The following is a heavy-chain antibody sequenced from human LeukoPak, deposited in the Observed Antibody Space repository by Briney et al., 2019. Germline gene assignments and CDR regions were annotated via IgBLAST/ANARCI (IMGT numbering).Heavy chain of an antibody. CDR1: GYSISSGYY. V-gene: IGHV4-38-2*02. J-gene: IGHJ3*02. CDR2: IYHSGST. Sequence: PSETLSLTCTVSGYSISSGYYWGWIRQPPGKGLEWIGSIYHSGSTYYNPSFKSRVTISVDTSKNQFSLKLSSVTAADTAVYYCASTVGLGGEYEEDAFDIWGQGTMVTVSS. D-gene: IGHD4-17*01. CDR3: ASTVGLGGEYEEDAFDI.